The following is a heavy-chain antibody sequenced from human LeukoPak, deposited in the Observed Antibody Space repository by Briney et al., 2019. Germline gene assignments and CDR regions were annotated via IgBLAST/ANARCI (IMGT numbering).Heavy chain of an antibody. D-gene: IGHD6-19*01. CDR1: GFTFSSYS. V-gene: IGHV3-21*01. J-gene: IGHJ3*02. Sequence: GGSLRLSCAASGFTFSSYSMNWVRQAPGKGLEWVSSISSSSSYIYYADSVKGRFTISRDNAKNSLYLQMNSLRAKDTAVYYCARDAGSPIAVAFDAFDIWGQGTMVTVSS. CDR2: ISSSSSYI. CDR3: ARDAGSPIAVAFDAFDI.